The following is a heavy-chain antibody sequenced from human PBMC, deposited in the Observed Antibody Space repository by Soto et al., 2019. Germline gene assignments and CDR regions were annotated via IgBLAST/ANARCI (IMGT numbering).Heavy chain of an antibody. V-gene: IGHV1-8*01. CDR2: MNPNSGNT. CDR1: GYTFTSYD. Sequence: GASVKVSCKASGYTFTSYDINWVRQATGQGLEWMGWMNPNSGNTGYAQKFQGRVTMTRNTSISTAYMELSSLRSEDTAVYYCARGGYSYGYGYYYGMDVWGQGTTVTVSS. D-gene: IGHD5-18*01. J-gene: IGHJ6*02. CDR3: ARGGYSYGYGYYYGMDV.